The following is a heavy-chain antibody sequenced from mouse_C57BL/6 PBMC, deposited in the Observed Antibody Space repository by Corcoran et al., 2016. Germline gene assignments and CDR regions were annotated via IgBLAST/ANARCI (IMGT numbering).Heavy chain of an antibody. CDR2: INTYSGVP. Sequence: QIQLVQSGPELKKPGETVKISCKASGYTFTTYGMSWVKQAPGKGLRWMGWINTYSGVPTYADDFKGRFAFSLETSASTAYLQINNLKNEDTATYFCAKGEDWYFDVWGTGTTVTVSS. CDR3: AKGEDWYFDV. V-gene: IGHV9-3*01. CDR1: GYTFTTYG. J-gene: IGHJ1*03.